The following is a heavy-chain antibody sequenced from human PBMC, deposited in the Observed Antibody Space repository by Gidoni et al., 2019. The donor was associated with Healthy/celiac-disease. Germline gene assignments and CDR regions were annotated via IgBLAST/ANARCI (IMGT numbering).Heavy chain of an antibody. J-gene: IGHJ4*02. Sequence: EVQLLESGGGLVQPGGSLRLSCAASGFTFSRYAMRWVRRAPGKGLEWVSAISGSGGSTYYADSVKGRFTISRDNSKNTLYLQMNSLRAEDTAVYYCAKGHCSGGSCYFFDYWGQGTLVTVSS. D-gene: IGHD2-15*01. CDR3: AKGHCSGGSCYFFDY. V-gene: IGHV3-23*01. CDR2: ISGSGGST. CDR1: GFTFSRYA.